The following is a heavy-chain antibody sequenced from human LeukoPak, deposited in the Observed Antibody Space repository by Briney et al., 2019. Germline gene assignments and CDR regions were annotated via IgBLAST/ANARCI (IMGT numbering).Heavy chain of an antibody. D-gene: IGHD2-2*01. CDR3: AVKGWGDIVVVPAALDY. CDR2: IIPIFGTA. Sequence: SVKVSCKASGGTFNSYAISWVRQAPGQGLEWMGGIIPIFGTANYAQKFQGRVTITTDESTSTAYMELSSLRSEDTAVYYCAVKGWGDIVVVPAALDYWGQGTLVTVSS. J-gene: IGHJ4*02. CDR1: GGTFNSYA. V-gene: IGHV1-69*05.